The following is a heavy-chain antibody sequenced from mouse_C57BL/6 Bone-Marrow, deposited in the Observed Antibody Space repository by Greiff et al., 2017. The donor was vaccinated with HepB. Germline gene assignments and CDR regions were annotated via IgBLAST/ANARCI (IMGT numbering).Heavy chain of an antibody. D-gene: IGHD4-1*01. CDR1: GYTFTSYG. CDR2: IYPRSGNT. V-gene: IGHV1-81*01. J-gene: IGHJ3*01. CDR3: ARPGTGAWFAY. Sequence: QVQLKESGAELARPGASVKLSCKASGYTFTSYGISWVKQRTGQGLEWIGEIYPRSGNTYYNEKFKGKATLTADKSSSTAYMELRSLTSEDSAVYFCARPGTGAWFAYWGQGTLVTVSA.